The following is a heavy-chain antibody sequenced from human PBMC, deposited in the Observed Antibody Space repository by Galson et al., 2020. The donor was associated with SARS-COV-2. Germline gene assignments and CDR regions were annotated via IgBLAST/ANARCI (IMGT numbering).Heavy chain of an antibody. J-gene: IGHJ4*02. Sequence: GESLKISCAASGFTFSNYAMRWVRQAPGKGLEWVSTISDSGGDTFYSDSVKGRFTVSRDNSKNTLCLQMNNLRAEDTALYYCAKDAGNSGWYNDFWGQGTLVTVSS. D-gene: IGHD6-19*01. CDR3: AKDAGNSGWYNDF. V-gene: IGHV3-23*01. CDR1: GFTFSNYA. CDR2: ISDSGGDT.